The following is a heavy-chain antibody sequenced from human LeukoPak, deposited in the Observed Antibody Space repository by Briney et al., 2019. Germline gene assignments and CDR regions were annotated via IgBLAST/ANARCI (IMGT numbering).Heavy chain of an antibody. CDR1: GYTFTSYG. CDR2: ISAYNGNT. V-gene: IGHV1-18*01. J-gene: IGHJ6*03. D-gene: IGHD2-15*01. CDR3: ARSLGDIVVVVAATPDYYYYMDV. Sequence: GASVKVSCKASGYTFTSYGISWVRQAPGQGLEWMGWISAYNGNTNYAQKLQGRVTMTTDTSTSTAYMELRSLRSDDTAVYYCARSLGDIVVVVAATPDYYYYMDVWGKGTTVTVS.